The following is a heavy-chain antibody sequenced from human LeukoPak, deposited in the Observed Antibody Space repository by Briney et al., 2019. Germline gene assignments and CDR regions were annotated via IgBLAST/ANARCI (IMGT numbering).Heavy chain of an antibody. V-gene: IGHV3-21*01. CDR2: IDSNSNFM. CDR1: GFTFGLYS. CDR3: ARDFHRYYYDSSGYNAFDI. Sequence: GGSLRLSCAASGFTFGLYSMTWVRQAPGKGLEWVSLIDSNSNFMNYADSVKGRFTISRDNAKNSLYLQMNSLRAEDTAVYYCARDFHRYYYDSSGYNAFDIWGQGTMVTVSS. J-gene: IGHJ3*02. D-gene: IGHD3-22*01.